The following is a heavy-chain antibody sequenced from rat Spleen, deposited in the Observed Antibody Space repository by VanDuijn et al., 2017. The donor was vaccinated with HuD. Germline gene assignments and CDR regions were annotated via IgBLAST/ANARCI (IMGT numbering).Heavy chain of an antibody. CDR1: GFIFNNYD. CDR3: VRQDTSGYSNWFTY. J-gene: IGHJ3*01. D-gene: IGHD4-3*01. Sequence: EVQLVESGGGLVQPGGSLQVSCAASGFIFNNYDMAWIRQAPTKGLEWVASINPGGYNTYYRDSVKGRFTVSRDNSKSTLYLQVDSLRSEDTATYYCVRQDTSGYSNWFTYWGQVTLVTVSS. V-gene: IGHV5-25*01. CDR2: INPGGYNT.